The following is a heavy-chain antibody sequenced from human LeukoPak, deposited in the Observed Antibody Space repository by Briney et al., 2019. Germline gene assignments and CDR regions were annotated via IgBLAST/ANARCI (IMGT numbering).Heavy chain of an antibody. CDR2: ISHSGST. Sequence: NPSETLSLTCAVYGGSFSGYYWSWIRQPPGKGLEWIWEISHSGSTNYNPSLKSRVTISVDTSKNQFSLKLSSVTAADTAVYYCARVQAAAESYYYYHGMDVWGQGTTVTVSS. D-gene: IGHD6-13*01. V-gene: IGHV4-34*01. CDR3: ARVQAAAESYYYYHGMDV. J-gene: IGHJ6*02. CDR1: GGSFSGYY.